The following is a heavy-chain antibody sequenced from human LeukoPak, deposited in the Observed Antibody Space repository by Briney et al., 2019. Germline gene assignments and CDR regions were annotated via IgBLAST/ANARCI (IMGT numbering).Heavy chain of an antibody. CDR3: ARDRNYYGSGSYIPFDY. CDR2: IYTSGST. Sequence: SETLSLTCTVSGYSISSDYYWGWIRQPAGKGLEWIGRIYTSGSTNYNPSLKSRVTISVDTSKNQFSLKLSSVTAADTAVYYCARDRNYYGSGSYIPFDYWGQGTLVTVSS. D-gene: IGHD3-10*01. J-gene: IGHJ4*02. V-gene: IGHV4-4*07. CDR1: GYSISSDYY.